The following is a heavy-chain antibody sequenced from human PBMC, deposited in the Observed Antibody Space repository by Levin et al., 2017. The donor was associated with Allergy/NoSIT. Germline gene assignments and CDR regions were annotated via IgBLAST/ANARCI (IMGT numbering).Heavy chain of an antibody. D-gene: IGHD2-15*01. J-gene: IGHJ4*02. V-gene: IGHV1-2*02. Sequence: ASVKVSCQASGYTFTGYYMHWVRQAPGQGLVWMGWINPNSGDTNYAQKFQGRVTMTRDTSISTAYMELSRLRSDDTAIYYCARGPPAPGVVVVPVNYYFEYWGQGALVTVSS. CDR3: ARGPPAPGVVVVPVNYYFEY. CDR1: GYTFTGYY. CDR2: INPNSGDT.